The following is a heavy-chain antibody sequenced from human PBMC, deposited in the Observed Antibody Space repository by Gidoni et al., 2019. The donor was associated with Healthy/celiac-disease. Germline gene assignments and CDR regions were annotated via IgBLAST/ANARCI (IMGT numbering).Heavy chain of an antibody. J-gene: IGHJ4*02. CDR3: AKGYDSSGYAGPDY. CDR1: GFTFDEYA. Sequence: EVQLVESGGGLVQPGSSLRLSCAASGFTFDEYAMHWVRQAPGKGLEWVSGISWNIGSIGYADSVKGRFTISRDNAKNSLYLQMNSLRAEDTALYYCAKGYDSSGYAGPDYWGQGTLVTVSS. CDR2: ISWNIGSI. V-gene: IGHV3-9*01. D-gene: IGHD3-22*01.